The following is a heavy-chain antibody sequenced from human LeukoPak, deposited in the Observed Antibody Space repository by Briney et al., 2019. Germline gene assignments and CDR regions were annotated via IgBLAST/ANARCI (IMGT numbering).Heavy chain of an antibody. CDR3: AKDLGSTGNYY. CDR2: IPYDGTNK. CDR1: GFTFSDYG. J-gene: IGHJ4*02. D-gene: IGHD1-26*01. Sequence: GGSLRLSCAASGFTFSDYGMHWVRQAPGKGLEWVAFIPYDGTNKYYADSVKGRFTISRDNSKNTLYLLMNSLRAEDTAVYYCAKDLGSTGNYYWGQGTLVTVSS. V-gene: IGHV3-30*02.